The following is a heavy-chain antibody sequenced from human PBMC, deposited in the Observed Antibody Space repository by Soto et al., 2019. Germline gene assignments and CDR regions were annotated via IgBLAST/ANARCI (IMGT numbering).Heavy chain of an antibody. CDR1: GFTFSSSW. CDR2: INEYGTDS. V-gene: IGHV3-74*01. J-gene: IGHJ4*02. CDR3: ARVAVVTRGIDY. Sequence: VGSLRLSCVASGFTFSSSWMHWVRQAPGKGLVWVSRINEYGTDSNYADSVKGRFTISRDNSENTVYLHMNSLRVEDSAVYYCARVAVVTRGIDYWGQGTLVTVSS. D-gene: IGHD2-2*01.